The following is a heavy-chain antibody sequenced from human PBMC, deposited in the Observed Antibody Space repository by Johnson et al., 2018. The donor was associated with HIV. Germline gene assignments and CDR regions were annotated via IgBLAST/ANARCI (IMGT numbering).Heavy chain of an antibody. J-gene: IGHJ3*02. V-gene: IGHV3-30*04. D-gene: IGHD6-13*01. CDR3: AYPREGSSWSNDAFDI. CDR1: GFTFSSYA. CDR2: IKQDGSEK. Sequence: QVQLVESGGGVIQPGRSLRLSCAASGFTFSSYAMHWVRQAPGKGLEWVANIKQDGSEKYYADSVKGRFTISRDNSKNTLYLQMNSLRAEDTAVYYCAYPREGSSWSNDAFDIWGQGTMVTVSS.